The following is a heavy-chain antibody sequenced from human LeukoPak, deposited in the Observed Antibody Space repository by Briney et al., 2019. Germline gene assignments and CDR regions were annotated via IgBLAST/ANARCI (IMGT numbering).Heavy chain of an antibody. Sequence: EASETLSLTCAVYGGSFSGYYWSWIRQPPGKGLEWIGEINHSGSTNYNPSLKSRVTISVDTSKNQFSLKLSSVTAADTAVYYCAREGRSSDAFDIWGQGTMVTVSS. D-gene: IGHD6-6*01. CDR1: GGSFSGYY. CDR3: AREGRSSDAFDI. CDR2: INHSGST. V-gene: IGHV4-34*01. J-gene: IGHJ3*02.